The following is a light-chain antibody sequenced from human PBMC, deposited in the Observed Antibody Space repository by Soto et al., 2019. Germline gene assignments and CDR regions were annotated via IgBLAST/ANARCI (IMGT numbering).Light chain of an antibody. Sequence: DVQMTQSPSSLSASIGERVTITCRASPNVGKYLNWYQQKPGKAPNVLIHAASTLRSGVPLRFSGSGSVTEFTLTISSLQPEDSGTYYCQQIYVTPLTFGGGTRLEV. V-gene: IGKV1-39*01. J-gene: IGKJ4*01. CDR1: PNVGKY. CDR3: QQIYVTPLT. CDR2: AAS.